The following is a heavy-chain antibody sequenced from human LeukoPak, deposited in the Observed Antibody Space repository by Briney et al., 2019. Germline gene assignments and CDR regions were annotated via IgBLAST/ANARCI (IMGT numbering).Heavy chain of an antibody. CDR2: ISDSGGAT. V-gene: IGHV3-23*01. CDR3: AKRGVVIRVILVGFHKQAYYFVS. Sequence: GGALRLSCAVCGITLINYGMSWVRQAPGKGLEGVAGISDSGGATNYADSVKGRLTISRDNRKNTLYLQMNSLRDKETTVNFYAKRGVVIRVILVGFHKQAYYFVSLGQGALVTVSS. J-gene: IGHJ4*02. D-gene: IGHD3-22*01. CDR1: GITLINYG.